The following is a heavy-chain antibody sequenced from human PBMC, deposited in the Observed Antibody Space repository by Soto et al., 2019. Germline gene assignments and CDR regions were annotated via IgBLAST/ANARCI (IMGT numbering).Heavy chain of an antibody. D-gene: IGHD6-25*01. CDR2: VSGGSGVT. CDR1: GFSFSTYG. J-gene: IGHJ5*02. V-gene: IGHV3-23*01. CDR3: TRCNGYGDL. Sequence: EMQLLESGGGLVQPGGSLRLSCVVSGFSFSTYGVTWVRQAPGKGLEWVCGVSGGSGVTHYTDSVKGRFTISGDDSKNTVYLQMHSLRGKDTAVYYCTRCNGYGDLWGQGTLVTVSS.